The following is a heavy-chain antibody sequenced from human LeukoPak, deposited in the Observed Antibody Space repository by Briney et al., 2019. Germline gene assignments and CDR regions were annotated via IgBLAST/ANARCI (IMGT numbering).Heavy chain of an antibody. CDR1: GGSFSGYY. CDR2: INHSGST. CDR3: ARGRETIVEVPAAYTHYYYYMDV. D-gene: IGHD2-2*01. Sequence: SETLSLTCAVYGGSFSGYYWSWIRQPPGKGLEWIGEINHSGSTNYNPSLKSRVTISVDTSKNQFSLKLSSVTAADTAVYYCARGRETIVEVPAAYTHYYYYMDVWGKGTTVTVSS. V-gene: IGHV4-34*01. J-gene: IGHJ6*03.